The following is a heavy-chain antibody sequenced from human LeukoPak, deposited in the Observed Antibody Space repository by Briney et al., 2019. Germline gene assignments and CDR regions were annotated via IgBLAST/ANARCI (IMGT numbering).Heavy chain of an antibody. CDR1: GGSISSYH. Sequence: PSETLSLTCTVSGGSISSYHWSWIRQPAGKGLEWFGRIYSSGTTNYNPSLRSRVTMSVDTYKNQFSLNLSSVTAADTAVYCCARGPSGGSGHEYWGPGTLVTVSS. D-gene: IGHD3-16*01. CDR3: ARGPSGGSGHEY. CDR2: IYSSGTT. V-gene: IGHV4-4*07. J-gene: IGHJ4*02.